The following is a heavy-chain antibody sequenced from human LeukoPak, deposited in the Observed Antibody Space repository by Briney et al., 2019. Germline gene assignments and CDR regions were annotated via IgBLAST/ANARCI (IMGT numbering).Heavy chain of an antibody. V-gene: IGHV1-18*01. CDR3: ARGPRYYGSGPRGVDY. CDR1: GYTFTSYG. CDR2: ISAYNSNT. D-gene: IGHD3-10*01. J-gene: IGHJ4*02. Sequence: ASVKVSCKASGYTFTSYGISWVQQAPGQGLEWMGWISAYNSNTNYAQKLQGRVTMTTDTSTSTAYMELRSLRSDDTAVYYCARGPRYYGSGPRGVDYWGQGTLVTVSS.